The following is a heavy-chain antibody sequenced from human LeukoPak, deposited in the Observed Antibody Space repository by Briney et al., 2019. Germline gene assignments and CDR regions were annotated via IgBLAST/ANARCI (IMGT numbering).Heavy chain of an antibody. J-gene: IGHJ3*02. Sequence: PGGSLRLSCAASGFTFSSYEMNWVCQAPGKGLEWVSYISSSGSTIYYADSVKGRFTISRDNAKNSLYLQMNSLRAADTALYYCARDADLGTTISGAFDIWGQGTMVTVSS. D-gene: IGHD5-24*01. CDR1: GFTFSSYE. CDR2: ISSSGSTI. V-gene: IGHV3-48*03. CDR3: ARDADLGTTISGAFDI.